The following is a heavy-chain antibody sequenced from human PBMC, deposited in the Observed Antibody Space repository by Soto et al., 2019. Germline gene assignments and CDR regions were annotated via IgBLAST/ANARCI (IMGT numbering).Heavy chain of an antibody. CDR2: ISSSSSYI. D-gene: IGHD3-10*01. V-gene: IGHV3-21*01. Sequence: EVQLVESGGGLVKPGGSLRLSCAASGFTFSSYSMNWVRQAPGKGLEWVSSISSSSSYIYYADSVKGRFTISRDNAKNALYLQMNSVRAEDTAVYYCARGSGERVHRRNWFDPWGQGTLVTVSS. CDR3: ARGSGERVHRRNWFDP. J-gene: IGHJ5*02. CDR1: GFTFSSYS.